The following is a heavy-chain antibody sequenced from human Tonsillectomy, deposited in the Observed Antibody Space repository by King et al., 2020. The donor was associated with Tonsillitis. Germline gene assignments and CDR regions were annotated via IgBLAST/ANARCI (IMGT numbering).Heavy chain of an antibody. V-gene: IGHV3-72*01. J-gene: IGHJ4*02. CDR1: GFTFSDHY. CDR2: TRNKANSYTT. CDR3: ARGLAYCGGDCYSDFDY. D-gene: IGHD2-21*01. Sequence: VQLVESGGGLVQPGGSLRLSCAASGFTFSDHYMDWVRQAPGKGLEWVGRTRNKANSYTTEYAASVKGRLTISRDDSKNSLYLQMNSLKTEDTAVYYCARGLAYCGGDCYSDFDYWGQGTLVTVSS.